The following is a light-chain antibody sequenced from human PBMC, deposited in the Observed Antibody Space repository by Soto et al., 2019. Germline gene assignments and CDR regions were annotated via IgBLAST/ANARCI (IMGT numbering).Light chain of an antibody. CDR3: QKCDYLPI. J-gene: IGKJ3*01. CDR2: DAS. CDR1: HDITSY. V-gene: IGKV1-33*01. Sequence: DIQMSHSPSSLSASVGDRVTITCQASHDITSYLNWYQHKPGKAPKLLIYDASILEAGVPSRFSGSGSGTDFTFTISSLPPEDVATYYCQKCDYLPIFGPGTKVDIK.